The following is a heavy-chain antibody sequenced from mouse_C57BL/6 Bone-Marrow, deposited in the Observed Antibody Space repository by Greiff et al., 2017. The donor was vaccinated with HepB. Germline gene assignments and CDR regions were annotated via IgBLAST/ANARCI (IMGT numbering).Heavy chain of an antibody. D-gene: IGHD2-12*01. CDR2: IDPSDSET. Sequence: QVQLQQPGAELVRPGSSVKLSCKASGYTFTSYWMHWVKQRPIQGLEWIGNIDPSDSETHYNQKFKDKATLTVDKSSSEAYMQLSSLTSEDSAVYYCARRGDDGVAYWGQGTLVTVSA. V-gene: IGHV1-52*01. J-gene: IGHJ3*01. CDR3: ARRGDDGVAY. CDR1: GYTFTSYW.